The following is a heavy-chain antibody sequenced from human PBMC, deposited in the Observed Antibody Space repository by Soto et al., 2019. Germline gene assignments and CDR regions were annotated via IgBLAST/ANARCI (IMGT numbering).Heavy chain of an antibody. V-gene: IGHV1-18*01. D-gene: IGHD2-21*01. CDR3: ARDYIMATDCLPAF. Sequence: QIQLVQSGAEVKKPGASVTVSCMTSNYGFTRYGISWVRQAPGQGLEWMGWISAFNGNTNYAQKFQGRITMTTDTSTRTAYMEVRSLRSDDTAVYYCARDYIMATDCLPAFWGQGTLVTVSP. CDR2: ISAFNGNT. J-gene: IGHJ4*02. CDR1: NYGFTRYG.